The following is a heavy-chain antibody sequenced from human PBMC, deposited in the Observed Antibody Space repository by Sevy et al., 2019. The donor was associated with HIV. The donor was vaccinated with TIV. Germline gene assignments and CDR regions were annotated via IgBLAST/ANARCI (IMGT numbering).Heavy chain of an antibody. CDR3: AKERRHPVTFAAATFDY. V-gene: IGHV3-9*01. CDR2: ISWNSGIL. CDR1: GFAFDDYA. D-gene: IGHD5-18*01. Sequence: GGSLRLSCVASGFAFDDYAMHWVRQVPGKGLEWVSGISWNSGILGYADSVKGRFTISRDDAKNSLYLQMNSLRPEDTALDYCAKERRHPVTFAAATFDYWGLGTLVTVSS. J-gene: IGHJ4*02.